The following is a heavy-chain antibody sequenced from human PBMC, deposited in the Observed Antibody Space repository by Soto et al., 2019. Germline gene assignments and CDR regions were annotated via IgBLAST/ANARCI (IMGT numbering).Heavy chain of an antibody. J-gene: IGHJ5*02. CDR3: ARPINFGPAHRVKFDP. CDR2: IYYSGST. V-gene: IGHV4-39*01. D-gene: IGHD3-10*01. CDR1: GGSISSSSYY. Sequence: KPSETLSLTCTVSGGSISSSSYYWGWIRQPPGKGLEWIVSIYYSGSTYYNPSLKSRVTISVDTSKNQFSLKLSSVTAADTAVYYCARPINFGPAHRVKFDPWGQGTLVTVSS.